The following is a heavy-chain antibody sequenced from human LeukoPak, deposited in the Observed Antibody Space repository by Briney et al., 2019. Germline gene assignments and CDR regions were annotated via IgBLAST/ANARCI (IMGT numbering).Heavy chain of an antibody. V-gene: IGHV4-34*01. Sequence: SETLSLTCAVYGGSFSGYYWSWIRQPPGKGLGWIGEINHSGSTNYNPSLKSRVTISVDTSKNQFSLKLSSVTAADTAVYYCARARPRRYCSGGSCYYFLLYYFDYWGQGTLVTVSS. J-gene: IGHJ4*02. CDR2: INHSGST. CDR1: GGSFSGYY. CDR3: ARARPRRYCSGGSCYYFLLYYFDY. D-gene: IGHD2-15*01.